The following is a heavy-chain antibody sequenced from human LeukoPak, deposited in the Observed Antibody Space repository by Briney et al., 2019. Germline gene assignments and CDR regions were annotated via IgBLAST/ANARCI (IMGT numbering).Heavy chain of an antibody. Sequence: SETLSLTCTVSGGSISSSSYYWGWIRQPPGKGLEWIGSIYYSGSTYYNPSLKSRVTISVDTSKNQFSLKLSSVTAADTAVYYCARARREYFDYWVQGTLVTLSS. V-gene: IGHV4-39*07. CDR2: IYYSGST. CDR1: GGSISSSSYY. D-gene: IGHD1-26*01. J-gene: IGHJ4*02. CDR3: ARARREYFDY.